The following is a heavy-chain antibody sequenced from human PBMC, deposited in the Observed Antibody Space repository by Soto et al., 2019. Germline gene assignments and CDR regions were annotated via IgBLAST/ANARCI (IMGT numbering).Heavy chain of an antibody. CDR3: AKVIVLGASTLEY. CDR1: GFMFNHYA. V-gene: IGHV3-23*01. J-gene: IGHJ4*02. D-gene: IGHD6-6*01. CDR2: ISGSTGTT. Sequence: EQVLESGGGLVQPGGSLRLSCEASGFMFNHYAMAWVRQTPGKGLEWVSVISGSTGTTYYADSVKGRFTISRDNSKNTVYLQLNSQRVEDSALYACAKVIVLGASTLEYWGPGTRVTVAS.